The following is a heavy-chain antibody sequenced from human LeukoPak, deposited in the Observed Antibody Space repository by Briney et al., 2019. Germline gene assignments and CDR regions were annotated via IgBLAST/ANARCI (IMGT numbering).Heavy chain of an antibody. Sequence: SETLSLTCTVSGGSISSYYWSWIRQPPGKGLEWIGYIFYSGSTNYNPSLKSRVIISVATSQNHFSLKLTSVTAADTAVYYCARHPSAMAGFDPWGQGTLVTVSS. CDR1: GGSISSYY. D-gene: IGHD5-18*01. J-gene: IGHJ5*02. CDR2: IFYSGST. V-gene: IGHV4-59*08. CDR3: ARHPSAMAGFDP.